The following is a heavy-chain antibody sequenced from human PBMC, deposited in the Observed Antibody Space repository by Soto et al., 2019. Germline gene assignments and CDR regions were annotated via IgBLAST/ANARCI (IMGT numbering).Heavy chain of an antibody. CDR1: GGTFSSYA. CDR3: ARSGLLWFGELPYFDY. D-gene: IGHD3-10*01. J-gene: IGHJ4*02. CDR2: VIPIFGTA. Sequence: SVNVSCKASGGTFSSYAISWVRQAPGQGLEWMGGVIPIFGTANYAQKFQGRVTITADESTSTAYMELSSLRSEDTAVYYCARSGLLWFGELPYFDYWGQGTLVTVSS. V-gene: IGHV1-69*13.